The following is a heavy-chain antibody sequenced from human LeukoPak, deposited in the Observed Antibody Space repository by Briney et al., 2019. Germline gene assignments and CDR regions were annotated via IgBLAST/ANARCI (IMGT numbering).Heavy chain of an antibody. J-gene: IGHJ1*01. CDR1: GFTVGRNY. D-gene: IGHD3-22*01. Sequence: GGSLRLSCVASGFTVGRNYMSWVRQAPGKGLEWVSLIYNDGRTYYADSVKGRFTISRDNSKNTLYLQMNTLRVEDTAVFYCARGGGLDYDRNGYPGFQHWGQGTLVPVSP. CDR3: ARGGGLDYDRNGYPGFQH. V-gene: IGHV3-66*01. CDR2: IYNDGRT.